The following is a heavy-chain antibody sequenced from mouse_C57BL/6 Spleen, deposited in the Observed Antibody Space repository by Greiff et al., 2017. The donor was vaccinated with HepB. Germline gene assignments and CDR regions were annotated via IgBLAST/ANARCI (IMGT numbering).Heavy chain of an antibody. CDR1: GYTFTDYY. V-gene: IGHV1-76*01. Sequence: VQLQQSGAELVRPGASVKLSCKASGYTFTDYYINWVKQRPGQGLEWIARIYPGSGNTYYNEKFKGKATLTAEKSSSTAYMQLSSLTSEDSAVYFCARPRDGYNYAMDYWGQGTSVTVSS. J-gene: IGHJ4*01. CDR2: IYPGSGNT. D-gene: IGHD2-3*01. CDR3: ARPRDGYNYAMDY.